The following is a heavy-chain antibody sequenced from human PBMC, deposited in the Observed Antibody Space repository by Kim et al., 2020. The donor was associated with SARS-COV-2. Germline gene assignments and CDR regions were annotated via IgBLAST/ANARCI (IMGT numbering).Heavy chain of an antibody. CDR3: ARAAIAVADAEFDF. Sequence: PALKSHVAMSVDTSKNQFSLRLTSVTAADTAVYYCARAAIAVADAEFDFWGQGTLVSISS. V-gene: IGHV4-39*01. J-gene: IGHJ4*02. D-gene: IGHD6-19*01.